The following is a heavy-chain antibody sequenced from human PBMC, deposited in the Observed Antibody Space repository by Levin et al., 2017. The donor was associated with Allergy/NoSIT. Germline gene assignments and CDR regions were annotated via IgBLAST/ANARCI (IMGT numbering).Heavy chain of an antibody. D-gene: IGHD6-13*01. CDR2: ISWNSHKI. J-gene: IGHJ4*02. V-gene: IGHV3-9*01. CDR3: AKGAAAAGDLFDY. Sequence: WIRQSPGKGLEWVSSISWNSHKIDYADSVKGRFTISRDTAKNSLFLQMNSLTAEDTALYYCAKGAAAAGDLFDYWGQGTLVTVSS.